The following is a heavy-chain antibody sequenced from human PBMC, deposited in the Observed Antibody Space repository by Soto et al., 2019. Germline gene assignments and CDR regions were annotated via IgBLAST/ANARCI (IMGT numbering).Heavy chain of an antibody. D-gene: IGHD3-10*01. J-gene: IGHJ6*02. CDR2: IYYSGST. V-gene: IGHV4-39*01. Sequence: SETLSLTCTVSGGSISSSSYYWGWIRQPSGKGLEWIGSIYYSGSTYYNPSLKSRVTISVDTSKNQFSLKLSSVTAADTAVYYCARHPGDGSGSYYYYGMDVWGQGTTVTVSS. CDR1: GGSISSSSYY. CDR3: ARHPGDGSGSYYYYGMDV.